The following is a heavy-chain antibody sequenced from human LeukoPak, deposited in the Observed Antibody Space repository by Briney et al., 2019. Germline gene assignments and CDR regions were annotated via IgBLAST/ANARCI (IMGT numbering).Heavy chain of an antibody. CDR2: IYTSGST. J-gene: IGHJ4*01. CDR3: ARDRGGSYYYFDY. CDR1: GGSISGYF. D-gene: IGHD1-26*01. Sequence: SETLSLTCTVSGGSISGYFWSWIRQPAGKGLEWIGRIYTSGSTNYSPSLKSRVTMSVDTSKNQFSLRLSSVTAADTAVYYCARDRGGSYYYFDYWGQGSLLTVSS. V-gene: IGHV4-4*07.